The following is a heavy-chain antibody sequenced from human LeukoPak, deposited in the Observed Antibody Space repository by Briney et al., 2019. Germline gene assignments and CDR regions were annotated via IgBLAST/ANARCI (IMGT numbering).Heavy chain of an antibody. CDR2: IRFDGSNK. V-gene: IGHV3-30*02. CDR1: GFTFSSYG. CDR3: AKDKGYCSSISCYLNYYYMDV. D-gene: IGHD2-2*01. J-gene: IGHJ6*03. Sequence: PGGSLRLSCVASGFTFSSYGMHWVRQAPGKGLEWVAFIRFDGSNKYCADSVKGRFTISRDNSKNTLYLQMNSLRAEDTAVYYCAKDKGYCSSISCYLNYYYMDVWGKGTTVTISS.